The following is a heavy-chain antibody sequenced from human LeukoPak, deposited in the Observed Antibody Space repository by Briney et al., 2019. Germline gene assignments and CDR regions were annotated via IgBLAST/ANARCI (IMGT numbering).Heavy chain of an antibody. J-gene: IGHJ4*02. Sequence: GGSLRLSCVASGFTLSKYGMKWVRQAAGKGLEYVSGISKSGDITHYVDSVKGRFTISRDNSKNTLYLQMNSLRAEDTALYYCATEGFYYWGPGTLVTVSS. V-gene: IGHV3-23*01. CDR3: ATEGFYY. CDR2: ISKSGDIT. CDR1: GFTLSKYG.